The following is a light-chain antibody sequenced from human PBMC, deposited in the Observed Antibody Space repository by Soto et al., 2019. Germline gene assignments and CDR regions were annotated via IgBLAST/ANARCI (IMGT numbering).Light chain of an antibody. Sequence: DIPMTQSPATLSASVGARVTITCRASQSISSWLAWYQQKPGKAPKLLIYDASTLASGVPSRFSGSGSGPEFTLTISSLEPDDFATYYCQQYNSYSGTFGQGTKVDIK. V-gene: IGKV1-5*01. CDR3: QQYNSYSGT. CDR2: DAS. CDR1: QSISSW. J-gene: IGKJ1*01.